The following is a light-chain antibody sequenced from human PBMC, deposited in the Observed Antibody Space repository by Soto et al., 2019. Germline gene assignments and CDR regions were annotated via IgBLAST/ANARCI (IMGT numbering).Light chain of an antibody. V-gene: IGKV4-1*01. CDR2: WAS. J-gene: IGKJ2*01. Sequence: DIVMTQSPDSLAVSLGERATINCKSSQSVLYSSNNKNHLAWYQQKPGQPPKLLIYWASTRESGVPDRFSGSGSGTDFTLTISSLQAEDLAIYYCQQYYSTPHTFGQGTKLEIK. CDR3: QQYYSTPHT. CDR1: QSVLYSSNNKNH.